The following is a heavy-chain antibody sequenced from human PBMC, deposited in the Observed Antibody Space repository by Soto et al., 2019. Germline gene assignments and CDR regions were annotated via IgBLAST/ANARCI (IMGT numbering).Heavy chain of an antibody. J-gene: IGHJ3*01. CDR2: IHSDGTTT. CDR1: GFTFDYYW. V-gene: IGHV3-74*01. Sequence: EVQLVESGGGLVQPGESLRLSCAASGFTFDYYWMHWVRQAPGKGLVWVSRIHSDGTTTTYADSVKGRFTISRDNASNTVSLQMSSLRVEDTAVYYCARGDRGGFDLWGHGTVVTVSS. D-gene: IGHD3-10*01. CDR3: ARGDRGGFDL.